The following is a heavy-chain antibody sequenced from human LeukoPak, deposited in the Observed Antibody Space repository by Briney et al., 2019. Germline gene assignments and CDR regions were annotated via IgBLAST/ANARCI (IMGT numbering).Heavy chain of an antibody. Sequence: SETLSLTCTVSGDSISNYYWSWIRQPAGKGLEWIGRIYTSGSTDYNPSLKSRVTMSVDTSKNQFSLKVNSVTAADTAVYYCARGPPPDFDYWGLGTLVTVSS. CDR3: ARGPPPDFDY. V-gene: IGHV4-4*07. J-gene: IGHJ4*02. CDR1: GDSISNYY. CDR2: IYTSGST.